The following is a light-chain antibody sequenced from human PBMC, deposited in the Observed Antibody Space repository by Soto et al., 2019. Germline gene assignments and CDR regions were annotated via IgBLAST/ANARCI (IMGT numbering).Light chain of an antibody. CDR2: RTS. CDR1: QSVSTNY. J-gene: IGKJ2*03. CDR3: QQYGDFNSPRYS. Sequence: EIVLTQSPGTLSLSPGDRVTLSCRASQSVSTNYFSWYQQKPGQAPRLLIYRTSRRAVGIPDRFSGSGSGTDFTLTISRLEPEDFAMYYCQQYGDFNSPRYSLGQGTRLEI. V-gene: IGKV3-20*01.